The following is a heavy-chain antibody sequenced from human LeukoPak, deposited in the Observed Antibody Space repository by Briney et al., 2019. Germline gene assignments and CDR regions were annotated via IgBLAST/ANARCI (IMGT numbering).Heavy chain of an antibody. CDR1: GFTFNRYA. CDR3: AKGGDGGRNSHYYYYYMDV. J-gene: IGHJ6*03. V-gene: IGHV3-23*01. Sequence: GGSLRLSCIASGFTFNRYAMSWVRQAPGKGLEWVSAISGDGGSTYYADSVKGRFTISRDNSNNTLDLQMNGLRAEDTALYYCAKGGDGGRNSHYYYYYMDVWGKGTTVTVSS. D-gene: IGHD2-21*01. CDR2: ISGDGGST.